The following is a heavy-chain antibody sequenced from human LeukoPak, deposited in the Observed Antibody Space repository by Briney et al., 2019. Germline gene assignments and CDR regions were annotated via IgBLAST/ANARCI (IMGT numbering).Heavy chain of an antibody. J-gene: IGHJ4*02. CDR2: LYHGGST. CDR3: ARGGSYYDY. CDR1: GYSISSAYS. V-gene: IGHV4-38-2*02. Sequence: SETLSLTCNVFGYSISSAYSWGWIRQPPGKGLEWIGSLYHGGSTNYNPSLKSRVTISVDTSKNQFSLKLTSVTAADTAVYYCARGGSYYDYWGQGTLVTVSS. D-gene: IGHD1-26*01.